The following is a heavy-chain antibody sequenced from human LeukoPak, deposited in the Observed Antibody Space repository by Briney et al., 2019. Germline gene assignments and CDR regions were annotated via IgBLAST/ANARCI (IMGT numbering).Heavy chain of an antibody. D-gene: IGHD6-19*01. J-gene: IGHJ4*02. CDR3: ARQLPYSSGYYDFDY. CDR1: EYSFATYW. Sequence: GESLKISCKGSEYSFATYWIGWVRQMPGKGLEWMGIIYPGDSDTRHSPSFQGQVTISADKSISTAYLLWSSLKASDTAMYYCARQLPYSSGYYDFDYWGQGTLVTVSS. V-gene: IGHV5-51*01. CDR2: IYPGDSDT.